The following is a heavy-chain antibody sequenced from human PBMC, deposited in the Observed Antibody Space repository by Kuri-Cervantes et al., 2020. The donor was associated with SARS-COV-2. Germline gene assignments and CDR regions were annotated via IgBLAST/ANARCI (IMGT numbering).Heavy chain of an antibody. D-gene: IGHD3-10*01. V-gene: IGHV3-52*01. CDR3: ARGFRAGPGEYFDL. J-gene: IGHJ2*01. CDR1: GFTFSRYW. CDR2: IKCDGSEK. Sequence: GESLKISCAASGFTFSRYWMHWVCQAPEKGLEWVADIKCDGSEKYYADSVKGRFTISRDNSKNTLYLQMNSLRAEDTAVYYCARGFRAGPGEYFDLWGRGTLVTVSS.